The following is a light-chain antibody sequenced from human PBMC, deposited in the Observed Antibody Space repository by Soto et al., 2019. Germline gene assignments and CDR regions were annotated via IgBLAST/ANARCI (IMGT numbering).Light chain of an antibody. J-gene: IGKJ1*01. CDR2: DAS. Sequence: DIQVTQSPRTLSASVGDRVTITCRASQSISSWLAWYQQKPGKAPKLLIYDASSLESGVPSRFSGSGSGTDFTLTISSLQPEDFVTYYCQQYNEIPWTFGQGTKVDIK. CDR3: QQYNEIPWT. V-gene: IGKV1-5*01. CDR1: QSISSW.